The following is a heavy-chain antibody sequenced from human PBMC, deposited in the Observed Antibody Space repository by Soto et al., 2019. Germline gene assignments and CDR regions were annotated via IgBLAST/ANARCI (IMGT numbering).Heavy chain of an antibody. CDR2: ISSSGSTI. CDR1: GFTFSDYY. J-gene: IGHJ4*02. D-gene: IGHD3-22*01. V-gene: IGHV3-11*01. CDR3: ARDRSHSSAYWWLDY. Sequence: GGSLRLSCAASGFTFSDYYMSWIRQAPGKGLEWVSYISSSGSTIYYADSVKGRFTISRDNAKNSLYLQMNSLRAEDTAMYYCARDRSHSSAYWWLDYWGQGTQVTVSS.